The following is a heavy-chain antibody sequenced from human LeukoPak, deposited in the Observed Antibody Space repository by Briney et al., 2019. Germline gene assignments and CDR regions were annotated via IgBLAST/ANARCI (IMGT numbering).Heavy chain of an antibody. CDR1: GYTFTSYD. CDR2: MNPNSGNT. J-gene: IGHJ6*02. D-gene: IGHD6-19*01. V-gene: IGHV1-8*01. CDR3: ARSSGQQWLARGMDV. Sequence: ASVKASCKASGYTFTSYDINWVRQATGQGLEWMGWMNPNSGNTGYAQKFQGRVTMTRNTSISTAYMELSSLRSEDTAVYYCARSSGQQWLARGMDVWGQGTTVTVSS.